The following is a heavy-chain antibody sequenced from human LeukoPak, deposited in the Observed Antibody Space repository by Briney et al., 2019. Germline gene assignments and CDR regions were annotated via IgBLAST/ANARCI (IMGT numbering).Heavy chain of an antibody. V-gene: IGHV1-8*01. CDR2: MNPNSGNT. D-gene: IGHD6-13*01. J-gene: IGHJ4*02. CDR1: GYTFTSYD. CDR3: ARVQARQQLVFYTPKTFGY. Sequence: ASVKVSCKASGYTFTSYDINWVRQATGQGLEWMGWMNPNSGNTGYAQKFQGRVTMTRNTSISTAYMELSSLRSEDTAVYYCARVQARQQLVFYTPKTFGYWGQGTLVTVSS.